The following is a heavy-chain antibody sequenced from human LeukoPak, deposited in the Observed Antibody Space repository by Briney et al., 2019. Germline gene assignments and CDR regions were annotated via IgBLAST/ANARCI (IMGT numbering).Heavy chain of an antibody. CDR2: IIPKFDLT. CDR3: TRDQNVRGVAAGMEGWFDP. CDR1: GDTLSNFV. V-gene: IGHV1-69*04. Sequence: ASVKVSCKTSGDTLSNFVISWVRQAPGQGLEWMARIIPKFDLTKFAQKFQGRVTITADKSTTTVYLELSNVRSDDTAVYYCTRDQNVRGVAAGMEGWFDPWGQGTLVTVSS. J-gene: IGHJ5*02. D-gene: IGHD1-1*01.